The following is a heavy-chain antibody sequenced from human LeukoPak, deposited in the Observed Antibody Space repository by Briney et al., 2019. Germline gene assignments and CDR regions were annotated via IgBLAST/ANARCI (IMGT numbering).Heavy chain of an antibody. J-gene: IGHJ4*02. Sequence: SVKVSCKASGGTFSSYAISRVRQAPGQGLEWMGRIIPIFGIANYAQKFQGRVTITADKSTSTAYMELSSLRSEDTAVYYCARDLPFGGVIADYYFDYWGQGTLVTVSS. D-gene: IGHD3-16*02. CDR1: GGTFSSYA. V-gene: IGHV1-69*04. CDR3: ARDLPFGGVIADYYFDY. CDR2: IIPIFGIA.